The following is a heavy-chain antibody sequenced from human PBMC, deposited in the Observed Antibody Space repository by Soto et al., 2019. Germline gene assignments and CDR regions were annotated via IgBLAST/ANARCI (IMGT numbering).Heavy chain of an antibody. V-gene: IGHV1-18*01. CDR3: ARDRGIVIVGGTIPDY. CDR2: ISAYNGNT. CDR1: GYTFTSYG. J-gene: IGHJ4*02. Sequence: QVQLVQSGAEVKKPGASVKVSCKASGYTFTSYGISWVRQAPGQGLEWLGWISAYNGNTNYARNLQGRVTVTADTSTTTAYMELRSLRSDDTAVYYRARDRGIVIVGGTIPDYWGQGTLVTVSS. D-gene: IGHD1-26*01.